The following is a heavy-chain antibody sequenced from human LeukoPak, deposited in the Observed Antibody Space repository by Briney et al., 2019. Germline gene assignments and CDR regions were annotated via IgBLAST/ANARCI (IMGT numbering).Heavy chain of an antibody. CDR3: ARGKDIVGATALNY. Sequence: PGGSLRLSCAASGFTVSSNYMSWVRQAPGKGLEWVSVIYSGGSTYYADSVKGRFTISRDNSKNTLYLQMNSLRAEDTAVYYCARGKDIVGATALNYWGQGTLVTVSS. D-gene: IGHD1-26*01. CDR1: GFTVSSNY. CDR2: IYSGGST. J-gene: IGHJ4*02. V-gene: IGHV3-53*01.